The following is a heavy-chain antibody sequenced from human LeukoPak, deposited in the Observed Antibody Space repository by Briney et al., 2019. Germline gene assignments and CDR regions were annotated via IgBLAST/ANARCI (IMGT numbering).Heavy chain of an antibody. Sequence: SQTLSLTCNVSGGSISSCSFYWSWIRPPPGKELEWSGSIYTGGTTNYNPSLNSRVTISVDTSTSQFSLRLSSVPAADTVVSYCAGGSYPDWFDPWGQGTLVTVSS. J-gene: IGHJ5*02. CDR1: GGSISSCSFY. V-gene: IGHV4-61*02. CDR2: IYTGGTT. D-gene: IGHD1-26*01. CDR3: AGGSYPDWFDP.